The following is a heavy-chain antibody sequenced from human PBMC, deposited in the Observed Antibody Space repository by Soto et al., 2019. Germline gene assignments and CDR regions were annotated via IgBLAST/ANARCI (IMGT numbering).Heavy chain of an antibody. Sequence: QVQLVQSGAEVKKPGSSVKVSCKASGGTFSSYTISWVRQAPGQGLEWMGRIIPILGIANYAQKFQGRVTXXAXKXXSPAYMELSSRRAEDTAVYYCASDVAGGPSSWFDPWGQGTLVTVSS. CDR1: GGTFSSYT. V-gene: IGHV1-69*02. J-gene: IGHJ5*02. D-gene: IGHD2-15*01. CDR3: ASDVAGGPSSWFDP. CDR2: IIPILGIA.